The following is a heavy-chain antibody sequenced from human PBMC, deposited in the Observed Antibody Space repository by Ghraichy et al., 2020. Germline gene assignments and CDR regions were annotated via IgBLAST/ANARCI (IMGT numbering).Heavy chain of an antibody. CDR2: IKQHGNEQ. CDR3: FSESVVVDPDVIDDAFDL. J-gene: IGHJ3*01. CDR1: GFPFDRPY. Sequence: GGSLRLSCAASGFPFDRPYMTWVRQAPGRGLEWVANIKQHGNEQFYLDSVNGRFTISRDNATNLLYLQMNSLRTDDTAVYYCFSESVVVDPDVIDDAFDLWGQGRLVTVSS. V-gene: IGHV3-7*03. D-gene: IGHD3-10*01.